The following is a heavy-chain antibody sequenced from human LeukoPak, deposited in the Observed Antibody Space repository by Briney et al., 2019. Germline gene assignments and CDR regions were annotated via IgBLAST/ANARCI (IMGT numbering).Heavy chain of an antibody. Sequence: GGSLRLSCAASGFTFSSYGMHWVRQAPGKGLEWVAVIRYDGNNKYYVDSVKGRFTISRDNSKNTLYLQMNSLRARDTAVYYCARGSGNYYNRLDYWGQGTLVTVSS. CDR1: GFTFSSYG. D-gene: IGHD1-26*01. J-gene: IGHJ4*02. CDR2: IRYDGNNK. CDR3: ARGSGNYYNRLDY. V-gene: IGHV3-33*01.